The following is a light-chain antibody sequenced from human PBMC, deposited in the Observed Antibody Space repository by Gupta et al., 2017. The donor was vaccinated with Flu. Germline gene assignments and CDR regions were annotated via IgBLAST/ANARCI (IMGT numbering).Light chain of an antibody. CDR2: GAS. Sequence: GTLSLSPGERATLSCRASQSVSSSYLAWYQQKPGQAPRLLIYGASSRATGIPDRFSGSGSGTDFTLTISRLEPEDFAVYYCHQDGSSLYTFGQGTKMEIK. CDR3: HQDGSSLYT. CDR1: QSVSSSY. V-gene: IGKV3-20*01. J-gene: IGKJ2*01.